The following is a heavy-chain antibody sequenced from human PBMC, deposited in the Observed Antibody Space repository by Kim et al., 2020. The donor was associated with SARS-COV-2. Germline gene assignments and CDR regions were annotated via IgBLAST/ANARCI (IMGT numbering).Heavy chain of an antibody. V-gene: IGHV3-30*18. CDR2: ISYDGRNK. CDR3: AKDLGSSSWNGWDY. J-gene: IGHJ4*02. CDR1: GFTFSSYG. D-gene: IGHD6-13*01. Sequence: GGSLRLSCAASGFTFSSYGMHWVRQAPGKGLEWVAVISYDGRNKYYADSVKGRCTISRDNSKNTLYLQMNSLRAEDTAVYYCAKDLGSSSWNGWDYGGQG.